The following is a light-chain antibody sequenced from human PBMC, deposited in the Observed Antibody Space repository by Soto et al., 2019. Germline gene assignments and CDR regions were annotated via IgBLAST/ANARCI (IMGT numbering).Light chain of an antibody. Sequence: DIQMTPSPSSLSASLGDRVTITFPSSQSISSYLNWYQQKPGKAPKLLIYAASSLQSGVPSRFSGSGSGTDFTLTISSLQPEDFATYYCQQSYSTPRITFGQGTRLEIK. J-gene: IGKJ5*01. CDR2: AAS. V-gene: IGKV1-39*01. CDR3: QQSYSTPRIT. CDR1: QSISSY.